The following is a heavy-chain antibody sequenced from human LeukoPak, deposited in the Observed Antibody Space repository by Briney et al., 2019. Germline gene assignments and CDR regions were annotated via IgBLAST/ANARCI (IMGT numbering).Heavy chain of an antibody. V-gene: IGHV3-64*01. CDR1: GFTFSSYA. CDR2: ISSNGGST. D-gene: IGHD3-10*01. CDR3: ARDRGSGYPIDY. J-gene: IGHJ4*02. Sequence: GGSLRLSCAASGFTFSSYAMHWVRQAPGKGLEYVSAISSNGGSTYYANSVKGRFTISRDNSKNTLYLQMGSLRAEDMAVYYCARDRGSGYPIDYWGQGTLVTVSS.